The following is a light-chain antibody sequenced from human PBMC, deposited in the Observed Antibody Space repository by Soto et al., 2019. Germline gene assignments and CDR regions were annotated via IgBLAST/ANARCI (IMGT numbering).Light chain of an antibody. CDR3: HQRQSWPRT. J-gene: IGKJ1*01. CDR2: DAS. Sequence: EIGLTQSPGTPSLSPGERATLSCRASQSVSSYLAWYQQKPGQAPRLLIYDASNRATGIPARFSASGSGTDFTLTISDVQPEDFALYYCHQRQSWPRTFGQGTKVDIK. CDR1: QSVSSY. V-gene: IGKV3-11*01.